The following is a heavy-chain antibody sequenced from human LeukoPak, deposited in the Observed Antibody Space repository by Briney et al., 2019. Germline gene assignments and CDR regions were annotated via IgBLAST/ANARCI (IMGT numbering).Heavy chain of an antibody. CDR3: ARDGRDRPYAFDI. V-gene: IGHV4-38-2*02. CDR2: IYHSGST. J-gene: IGHJ3*02. D-gene: IGHD1-26*01. Sequence: PSETLSLTCAVYGGSFSGYYWGWIRQPPGKGLEWIGSIYHSGSTYYNPSLKSRVTISVDTSKNQFSLKLSSVTAADTAVYYCARDGRDRPYAFDIWGQGTMVTVSS. CDR1: GGSFSGYY.